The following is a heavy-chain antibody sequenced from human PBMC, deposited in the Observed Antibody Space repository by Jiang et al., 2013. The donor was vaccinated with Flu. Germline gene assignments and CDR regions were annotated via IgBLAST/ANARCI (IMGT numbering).Heavy chain of an antibody. V-gene: IGHV4-61*02. CDR1: GGSISSGSYY. Sequence: GPGLVKPSQTLSLTCTVSGGSISSGSYYWSWIRQPAGKGLEWIGRIYTSGSTNYNPSLKSRVTISVDTSKNQFSLKLSSVTAADTAVYYCARAPRYYFDWFEGMDVWGQGTTVTVSS. J-gene: IGHJ6*02. D-gene: IGHD3-9*01. CDR2: IYTSGST. CDR3: ARAPRYYFDWFEGMDV.